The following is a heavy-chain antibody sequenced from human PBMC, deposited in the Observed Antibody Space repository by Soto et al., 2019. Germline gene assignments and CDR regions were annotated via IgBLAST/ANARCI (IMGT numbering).Heavy chain of an antibody. CDR1: GFTFSTYS. J-gene: IGHJ4*02. CDR3: AIPTYYYDSSGPPAD. D-gene: IGHD3-22*01. CDR2: ISSSSSTI. Sequence: GGSLRLSCAASGFTFSTYSMNWVRQAPGKGLEWVSYISSSSSTIFYTDSVKGRFTVSRDNAKNSLYLQMNSLRAEDTAVYYCAIPTYYYDSSGPPADWGQGTLVTVSS. V-gene: IGHV3-48*01.